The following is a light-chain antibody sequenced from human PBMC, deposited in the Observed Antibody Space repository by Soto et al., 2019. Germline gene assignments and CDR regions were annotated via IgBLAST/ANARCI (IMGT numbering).Light chain of an antibody. Sequence: QMTQSPSSLSASVGDRVTITCQASQDIRNYLNWYQQKPGKAPKLLIYDASALEIGVPSRFSGGGSGTHFFFTISSLQPEDVATYYCHQRQSWPRTFGQGT. V-gene: IGKV1-33*01. CDR1: QDIRNY. CDR2: DAS. J-gene: IGKJ1*01. CDR3: HQRQSWPRT.